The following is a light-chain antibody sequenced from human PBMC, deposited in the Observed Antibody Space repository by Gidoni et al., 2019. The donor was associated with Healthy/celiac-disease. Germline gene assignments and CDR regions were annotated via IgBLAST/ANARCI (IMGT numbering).Light chain of an antibody. J-gene: IGKJ2*01. CDR3: MQGTHWPPYT. CDR2: RIS. Sequence: DVVMNQSTLYLTVTLGQPASISCRSSRSLVHSDGNTFLTWFHQRPGQSPRRLIYRISNRDSWVPDRFSGSGSGTDFTLKISRVEAEDVGVYYCMQGTHWPPYTFGQGTKLEIK. CDR1: RSLVHSDGNTF. V-gene: IGKV2-30*02.